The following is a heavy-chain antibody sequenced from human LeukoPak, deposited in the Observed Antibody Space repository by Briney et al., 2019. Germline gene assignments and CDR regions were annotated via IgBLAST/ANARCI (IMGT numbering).Heavy chain of an antibody. V-gene: IGHV3-53*01. Sequence: GGSLRLSCAASGFHVITYYMNWFRQAPGKGLEWASVIYSDFRTYYADSVKGRFIISKDTSKNTLYLQMNNLRADDTAVYYCARHAYSYGPGSDFDYWGQGTLVTVSS. CDR2: IYSDFRT. CDR3: ARHAYSYGPGSDFDY. CDR1: GFHVITYY. J-gene: IGHJ4*02. D-gene: IGHD5-18*01.